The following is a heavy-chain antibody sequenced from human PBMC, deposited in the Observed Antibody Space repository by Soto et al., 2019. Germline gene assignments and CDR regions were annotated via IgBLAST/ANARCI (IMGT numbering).Heavy chain of an antibody. J-gene: IGHJ5*02. CDR1: GYTFTSYG. CDR2: ISAYNGNT. Sequence: ASVKVSCKASGYTFTSYGISWVRQALGQGLEWMGWISAYNGNTNYAQKLQGRVTMTTDTSTSTAYMELRSLRSDDTAGYYCARAGRYSSSWSNWFDPWGQGTLVTVSS. D-gene: IGHD6-13*01. CDR3: ARAGRYSSSWSNWFDP. V-gene: IGHV1-18*01.